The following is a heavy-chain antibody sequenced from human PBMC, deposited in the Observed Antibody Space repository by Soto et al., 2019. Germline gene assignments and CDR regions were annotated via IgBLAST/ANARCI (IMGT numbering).Heavy chain of an antibody. CDR2: IYYSGST. CDR3: PRVWGGAFDI. CDR1: GGSISSYY. Sequence: QVQLQESGPGLVKPSETLSLTCTVSGGSISSYYWSWIRQPPGKGLEWIGYIYYSGSTNYNPSLTRRATISVDTSKHQCSLKPRSVTAADTAGYYGPRVWGGAFDIWGQGTMVTVSS. J-gene: IGHJ3*02. D-gene: IGHD3-10*01. V-gene: IGHV4-59*01.